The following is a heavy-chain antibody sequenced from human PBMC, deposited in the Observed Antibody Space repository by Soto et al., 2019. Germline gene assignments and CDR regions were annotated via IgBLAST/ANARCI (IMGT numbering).Heavy chain of an antibody. D-gene: IGHD3-10*01. J-gene: IGHJ5*02. CDR2: INHSGST. Sequence: SETLSLTCAVYGGSFSGYYWSWICQPPGKGLEWIGEINHSGSTNYNPSLKSRVTISVDTSKNQFSLKLSSVTAADTAVYYCARGFYGSGSYYKTEARWFDPWGQGTLVTVSS. CDR1: GGSFSGYY. CDR3: ARGFYGSGSYYKTEARWFDP. V-gene: IGHV4-34*01.